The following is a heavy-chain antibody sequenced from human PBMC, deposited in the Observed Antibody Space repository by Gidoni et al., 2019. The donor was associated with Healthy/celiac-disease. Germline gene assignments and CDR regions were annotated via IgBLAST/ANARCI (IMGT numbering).Heavy chain of an antibody. CDR1: GFTFSNAW. D-gene: IGHD2-21*01. V-gene: IGHV3-15*01. J-gene: IGHJ5*02. CDR2: IKSKTDGGTT. Sequence: EVQLVESGGGLVQPGGSLRLACAASGFTFSNAWMCWVRQAPGKGLEWVGRIKSKTDGGTTDYAAPVKGRFTISRDDSKNTLYLQMNSLKTEDTAVYYCTTDPVIAAEKKRAYNWFDPWGQGTLVTVSS. CDR3: TTDPVIAAEKKRAYNWFDP.